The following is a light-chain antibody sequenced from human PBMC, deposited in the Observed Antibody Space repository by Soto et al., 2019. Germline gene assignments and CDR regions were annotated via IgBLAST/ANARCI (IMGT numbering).Light chain of an antibody. J-gene: IGKJ1*01. Sequence: DIQMTQSPPSLSASVGDRVTITCRASQGISNYLAWYQQKPGELPKLVIYAASILQTGVPSRFRGSGSGTDFSLTISSLQPEDVATYFCQKYNSPPRTFGQGTKVELK. CDR2: AAS. CDR3: QKYNSPPRT. CDR1: QGISNY. V-gene: IGKV1-27*01.